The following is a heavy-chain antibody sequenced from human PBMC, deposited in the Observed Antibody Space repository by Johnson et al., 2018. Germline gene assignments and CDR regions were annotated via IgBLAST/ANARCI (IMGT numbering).Heavy chain of an antibody. V-gene: IGHV3-23*01. D-gene: IGHD3-3*01. CDR3: ARGINYDVSPMDV. J-gene: IGHJ6*04. Sequence: EVQLLESGAGLAQPGGSLRLSCAGSGFTFSTHAMNWARQAPGKGLEWVSAVRHDGGKTYYADSVKGRFTIPRDNSKNTLFLQMNSLRAEDTAVYYCARGINYDVSPMDVWGKGTTVTVSS. CDR1: GFTFSTHA. CDR2: VRHDGGKT.